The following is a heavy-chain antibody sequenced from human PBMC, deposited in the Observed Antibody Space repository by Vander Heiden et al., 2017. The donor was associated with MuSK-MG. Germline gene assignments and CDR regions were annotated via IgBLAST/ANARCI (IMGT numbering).Heavy chain of an antibody. V-gene: IGHV4-38-2*01. D-gene: IGHD2-15*01. CDR2: IYHSGST. CDR1: GYSISSGYY. CDR3: ARHPNCSGGSCYPRGWFDP. J-gene: IGHJ5*02. Sequence: QVQLQESGPGLVKPSETLSLTCAVSGYSISSGYYWGWIRQPPGKGLEWIGSIYHSGSTYYNQSLKSRVTISVDTSKNQFSLKLSSVTAADTAVYYCARHPNCSGGSCYPRGWFDPWGQGTLVTVSS.